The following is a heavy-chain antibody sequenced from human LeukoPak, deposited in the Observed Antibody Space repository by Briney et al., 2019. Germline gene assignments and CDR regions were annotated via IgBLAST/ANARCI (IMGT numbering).Heavy chain of an antibody. Sequence: GGSLRLSCAASGFTFSSYWMSWVRQAPGKGLEWVANIKQDGSEKYYVDSVKGRFTISRDNAKNSLYLQMNSLRADDTAVYYCARGDSSSSNWFDPWGQGTLVTVSS. CDR1: GFTFSSYW. J-gene: IGHJ5*02. V-gene: IGHV3-7*03. CDR2: IKQDGSEK. D-gene: IGHD3-22*01. CDR3: ARGDSSSSNWFDP.